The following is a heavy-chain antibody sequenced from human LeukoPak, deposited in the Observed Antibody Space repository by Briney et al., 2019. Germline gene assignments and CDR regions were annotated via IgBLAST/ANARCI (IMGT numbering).Heavy chain of an antibody. Sequence: SETLSLTCTVSSVAITNYYWTWIRQPPGKGLEWIGYISYRGNTNYNPSLKSRDTISVDGSKNQFSLNLSSATAADTAVYYCARESSSAATFDVWGQGTMVTVSS. J-gene: IGHJ3*01. CDR2: ISYRGNT. D-gene: IGHD6-19*01. CDR1: SVAITNYY. V-gene: IGHV4-59*01. CDR3: ARESSSAATFDV.